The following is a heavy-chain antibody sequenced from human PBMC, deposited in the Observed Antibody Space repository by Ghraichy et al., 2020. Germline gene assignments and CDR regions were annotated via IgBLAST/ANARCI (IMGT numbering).Heavy chain of an antibody. J-gene: IGHJ5*02. V-gene: IGHV4-59*01. Sequence: SETLSLTCTVSGGSISSYYWSWIRQPPGKGLEWIGYIYYSGSTNYNPSLKSRVTISVDTSKNQFSLKLSSVTAADTAVYYCARWVHGDYVEGWNSWFDPWGQGTLVTVSS. D-gene: IGHD4-17*01. CDR1: GGSISSYY. CDR3: ARWVHGDYVEGWNSWFDP. CDR2: IYYSGST.